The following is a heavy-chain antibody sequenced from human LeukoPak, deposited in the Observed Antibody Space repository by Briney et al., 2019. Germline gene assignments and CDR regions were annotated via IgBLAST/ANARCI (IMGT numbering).Heavy chain of an antibody. V-gene: IGHV3-23*01. CDR3: ARGPGYGSSWYFDY. D-gene: IGHD6-13*01. CDR2: VTGSGAST. J-gene: IGHJ4*02. Sequence: VQPEGSLRLSCAASGFTLSRSAMSWVRQAPGKGLEWVSSVTGSGASTYYADSVKGHFTISRDNSKNTLYLQMNSLRAEDTALYYCARGPGYGSSWYFDYWGQGTLVTVSS. CDR1: GFTLSRSA.